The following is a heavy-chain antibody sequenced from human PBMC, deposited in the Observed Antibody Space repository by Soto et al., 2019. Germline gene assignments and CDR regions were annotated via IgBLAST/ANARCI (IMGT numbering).Heavy chain of an antibody. CDR2: ISGSGGST. J-gene: IGHJ6*02. Sequence: PVGSLRLSCAASGFTFSSYVMSWVRQAPGKGLEWVSGISGSGGSTYYADSVKGRFTISRDNSKNTLYLQMNSLRAEDTAVYYCAKSRYSYEAYYYGMDVWGQGTTVTVSS. V-gene: IGHV3-23*01. CDR1: GFTFSSYV. CDR3: AKSRYSYEAYYYGMDV. D-gene: IGHD5-18*01.